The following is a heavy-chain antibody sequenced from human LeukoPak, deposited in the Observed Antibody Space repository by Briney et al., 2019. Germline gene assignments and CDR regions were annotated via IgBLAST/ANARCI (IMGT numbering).Heavy chain of an antibody. CDR1: GFTFSSYW. Sequence: GGSLRFSCAASGFTFSSYWMSWVRKAPGKGLEWVANINQDGSGIYYVESVKGRFTISRDNAKNSLYLQMNSLRAEDTAVYYCARGQYSSSSFWGQGTLVTVSS. CDR2: INQDGSGI. D-gene: IGHD6-6*01. CDR3: ARGQYSSSSF. J-gene: IGHJ4*02. V-gene: IGHV3-7*01.